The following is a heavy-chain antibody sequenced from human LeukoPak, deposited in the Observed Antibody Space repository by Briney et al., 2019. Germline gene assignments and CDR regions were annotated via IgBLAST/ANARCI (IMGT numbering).Heavy chain of an antibody. CDR1: GLTSSTSG. CDR3: AREGGIIVAGKFDS. D-gene: IGHD6-19*01. CDR2: IQYDESDK. Sequence: LAGGSLRLSCAASGLTSSTSGMHWVRQAPGKGREGVGFIQYDESDKYYADSVRGRLTISRDNSKNTLYLQMNSLRAEDTAVYYCAREGGIIVAGKFDSWGQGTLVTVSS. J-gene: IGHJ4*02. V-gene: IGHV3-30*02.